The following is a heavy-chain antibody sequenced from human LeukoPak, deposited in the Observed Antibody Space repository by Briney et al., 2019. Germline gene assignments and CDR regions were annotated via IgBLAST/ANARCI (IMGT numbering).Heavy chain of an antibody. J-gene: IGHJ4*02. Sequence: GGSLRLSCAASGFTFSNYAMSWVRQAPGKGLEWVSAVSGSGGTTYYADSVKGRFTISRDNSKNTLYLQMNSLRAEDTAVYYCAKGSKSGPANFDYWGQGTLVTVSS. CDR3: AKGSKSGPANFDY. D-gene: IGHD3-3*01. CDR1: GFTFSNYA. CDR2: VSGSGGTT. V-gene: IGHV3-23*01.